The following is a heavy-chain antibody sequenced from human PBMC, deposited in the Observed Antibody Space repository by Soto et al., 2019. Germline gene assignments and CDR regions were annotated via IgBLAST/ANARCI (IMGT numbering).Heavy chain of an antibody. D-gene: IGHD3-10*01. Sequence: GESLKISCKGSGYSFTSYWIGWVRQMPGKGLEWMGIIYPGDSDTRYSPSFQSQVTISADKSISTAYLQWSSLKASDNAIYNCVRSNMFRGVINDSQKRYYYYYYMDVWGKGTTVTVSS. CDR2: IYPGDSDT. V-gene: IGHV5-51*01. CDR1: GYSFTSYW. CDR3: VRSNMFRGVINDSQKRYYYYYYMDV. J-gene: IGHJ6*03.